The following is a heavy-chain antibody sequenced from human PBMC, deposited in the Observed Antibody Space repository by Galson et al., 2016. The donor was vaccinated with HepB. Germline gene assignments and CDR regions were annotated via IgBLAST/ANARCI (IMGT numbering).Heavy chain of an antibody. Sequence: SLRLSCAASGFSFSDYYMSWIRQAPGKGLEWVLYIHGSSDYTNYGDSVKGRFTISRDNAKSLLYLQMNSLRVEDTAVYYCARVGSGSPRYYYMDVWGKGTTVTASS. V-gene: IGHV3-11*06. J-gene: IGHJ6*03. CDR3: ARVGSGSPRYYYMDV. CDR2: IHGSSDYT. D-gene: IGHD6-25*01. CDR1: GFSFSDYY.